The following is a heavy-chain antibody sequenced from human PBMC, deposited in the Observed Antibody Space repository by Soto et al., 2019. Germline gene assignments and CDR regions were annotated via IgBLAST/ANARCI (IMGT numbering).Heavy chain of an antibody. V-gene: IGHV1-69*13. CDR3: ARDHRPDARVDAFDI. D-gene: IGHD3-3*01. CDR1: GGTFSSSA. Sequence: ASVKVSCKASGGTFSSSAISWVRQAPGQGLEWMGGIIPIFGTANYAQKFQGRVTITADESTSTAYMELSSLRSEDTAVYYCARDHRPDARVDAFDIWGQGTMVTVSS. J-gene: IGHJ3*02. CDR2: IIPIFGTA.